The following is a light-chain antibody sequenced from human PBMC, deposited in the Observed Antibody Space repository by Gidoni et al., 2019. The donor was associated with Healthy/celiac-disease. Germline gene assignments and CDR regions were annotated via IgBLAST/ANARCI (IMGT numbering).Light chain of an antibody. V-gene: IGKV1-39*01. J-gene: IGKJ4*01. Sequence: IQLTHSPSSLSASVGDRVTITCRASQSISSYLNWYQQKPGKAPKLLIYAASSLQSGVPSRVRGSGSGTDFTLTISSLQAEDFGTYYCQQSYSTLALTFGGGTKVEIK. CDR1: QSISSY. CDR3: QQSYSTLALT. CDR2: AAS.